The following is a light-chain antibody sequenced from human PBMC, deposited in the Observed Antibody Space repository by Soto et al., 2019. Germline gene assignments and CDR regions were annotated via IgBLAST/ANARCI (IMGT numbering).Light chain of an antibody. CDR2: GAS. CDR1: QSISSY. V-gene: IGKV3-11*01. J-gene: IGKJ4*01. CDR3: QQRYDWPLT. Sequence: DIVLTQSPGTLSLSPGERATLSCRASQSISSYLGWYQQKPGQAPRLIIYGASIRATGIPARFSGSGSGTDFTLTIDSLEPEDFAVYYCQQRYDWPLTFGGGTKVEMK.